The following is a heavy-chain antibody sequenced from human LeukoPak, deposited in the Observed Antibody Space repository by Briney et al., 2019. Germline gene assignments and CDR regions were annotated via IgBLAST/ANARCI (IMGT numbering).Heavy chain of an antibody. J-gene: IGHJ4*02. V-gene: IGHV3-33*01. CDR2: IWYDGSNK. CDR1: GFTFSSYG. Sequence: QTGGSLRLSCAASGFTFSSYGMHWVRQAPGKGLEWVAVIWYDGSNKYYADSVKGRFTISRDNSKNTLYPQMNSLRAEDTAVYYCARDRRFGELSLDFWGQGTLVTVSS. CDR3: ARDRRFGELSLDF. D-gene: IGHD3-10*01.